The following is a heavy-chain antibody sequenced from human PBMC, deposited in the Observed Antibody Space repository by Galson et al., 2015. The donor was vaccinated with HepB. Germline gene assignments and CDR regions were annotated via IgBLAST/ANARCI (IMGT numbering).Heavy chain of an antibody. Sequence: LSLTCAVYGGSFSGYYWSWIRQPPGKGLEWIGEINHSGSTNYNPSLKSRVTISVDTSKNQFSLKLSSVTAADTAVYYCARGRYGDYEGLDYWGQGTLVTVSS. J-gene: IGHJ4*02. D-gene: IGHD4-17*01. CDR3: ARGRYGDYEGLDY. CDR2: INHSGST. CDR1: GGSFSGYY. V-gene: IGHV4-34*01.